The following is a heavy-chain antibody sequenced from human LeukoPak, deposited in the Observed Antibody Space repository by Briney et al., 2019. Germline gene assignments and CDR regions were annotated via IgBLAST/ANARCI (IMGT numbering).Heavy chain of an antibody. CDR2: MNPNSGNT. V-gene: IGHV1-8*03. CDR1: GYTFTSYD. D-gene: IGHD3-10*01. J-gene: IGHJ6*03. Sequence: PWASVKVSCKASGYTFTSYDINWVRQATGQGLEWMGWMNPNSGNTGYAQKFQGRVTITRNTSISTAYMELSSLRSEDTAVYYCARGDRGLLWFGELLNGYYYYMDVWGKGTTVTVSS. CDR3: ARGDRGLLWFGELLNGYYYYMDV.